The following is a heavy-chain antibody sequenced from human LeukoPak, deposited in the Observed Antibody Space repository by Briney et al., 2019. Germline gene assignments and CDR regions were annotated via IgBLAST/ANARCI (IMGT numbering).Heavy chain of an antibody. CDR3: ARLTVRGYYDSSGYPSDAFDI. J-gene: IGHJ3*02. Sequence: ASVKVSCKASGYTFTSYGISWVRQAPGQGLEWMGWISAYNGNTNYAQKLQGRVTMTTDTSTSTAYLQWSSLKASDTAMYYCARLTVRGYYDSSGYPSDAFDIWGQGTMVTVSS. D-gene: IGHD3-22*01. CDR1: GYTFTSYG. V-gene: IGHV1-18*01. CDR2: ISAYNGNT.